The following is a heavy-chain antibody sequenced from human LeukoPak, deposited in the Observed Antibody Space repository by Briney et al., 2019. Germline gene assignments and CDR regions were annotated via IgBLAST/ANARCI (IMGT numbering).Heavy chain of an antibody. CDR2: IYTSGST. V-gene: IGHV4-61*02. Sequence: SQTLSLTCTVSGGSISSGSYYWSWIRQPAGKGLEWIGRIYTSGSTNYNPSLKSRVTISVDTSKNQFSLKLSSVTAADTAVYYCAREGIAAALYNWFDPWDQGTLVTVSS. D-gene: IGHD6-13*01. J-gene: IGHJ5*02. CDR1: GGSISSGSYY. CDR3: AREGIAAALYNWFDP.